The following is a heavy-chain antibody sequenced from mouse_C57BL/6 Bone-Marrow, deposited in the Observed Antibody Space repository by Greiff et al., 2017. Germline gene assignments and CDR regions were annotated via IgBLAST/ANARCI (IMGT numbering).Heavy chain of an antibody. Sequence: QVQLQQPGAELVKPGASVKLSCKASGYTFTSYWMPWVKQRPGQGLEWIGEIDPSDSYTNYNQKFKGKATLTVDTSSGTAYMQLSSRTSEDSAVYYCARCDGYYEAWFAYWGQGTLVTVSA. J-gene: IGHJ3*01. D-gene: IGHD2-3*01. V-gene: IGHV1-50*01. CDR2: IDPSDSYT. CDR1: GYTFTSYW. CDR3: ARCDGYYEAWFAY.